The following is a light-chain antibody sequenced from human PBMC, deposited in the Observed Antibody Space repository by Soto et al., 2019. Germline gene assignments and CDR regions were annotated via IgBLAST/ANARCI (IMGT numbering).Light chain of an antibody. Sequence: EIVLTQSPGTLSFSPGERATLSWRGSQSVSSSYLAWYQQKPGQAPRLLIYGASSRATGIPDRFSGSGSGTDFTLTISRLEPEDFAVYYCQQYGSSPTWTFGQGTKVDIK. CDR3: QQYGSSPTWT. J-gene: IGKJ1*01. V-gene: IGKV3-20*01. CDR1: QSVSSSY. CDR2: GAS.